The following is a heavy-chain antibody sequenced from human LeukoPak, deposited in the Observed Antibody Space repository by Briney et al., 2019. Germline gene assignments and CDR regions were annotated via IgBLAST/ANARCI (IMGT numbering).Heavy chain of an antibody. CDR3: ARAGGSGSYSFGY. CDR2: ISAYNGNT. D-gene: IGHD1-26*01. Sequence: ASVKVSCKSSGYTFTNYGISWVRQAPGQGLEWMGWISAYNGNTNYAQKIQGRVTMTEDTSASTAYMELSSLRSEDTAVYYCARAGGSGSYSFGYWGQGTLVTVSS. J-gene: IGHJ4*02. V-gene: IGHV1-18*01. CDR1: GYTFTNYG.